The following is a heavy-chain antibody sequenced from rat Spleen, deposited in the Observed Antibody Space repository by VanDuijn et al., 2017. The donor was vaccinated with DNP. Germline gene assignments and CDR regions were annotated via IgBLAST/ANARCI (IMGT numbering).Heavy chain of an antibody. CDR1: DYSINSNY. V-gene: IGHV3-1*01. J-gene: IGHJ2*01. D-gene: IGHD1-7*01. CDR2: INYSGYT. CDR3: ARWTRYFDY. Sequence: EVQLQESGPGLVKPSQSLSLTCSVTDYSINSNYWGWIRRFPGNKMEWIGHINYSGYTSYNPSLKSRISISRDTSKNQFFLQLNSVTTEDTATYYCARWTRYFDYWGQGVMVTVSS.